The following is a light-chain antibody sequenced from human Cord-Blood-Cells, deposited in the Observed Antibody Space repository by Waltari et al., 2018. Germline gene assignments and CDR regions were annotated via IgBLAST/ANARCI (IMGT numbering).Light chain of an antibody. CDR2: KAS. Sequence: DIQMTQSPSTLSASVGDRVTITCRASQSISSWLAWYQQKPGKDPKLLIYKASSLESGVPSRCSGSGSGTEYTLTISSLQPDDFATDYCQQYNSYSWTFGQGTKVEIK. CDR3: QQYNSYSWT. CDR1: QSISSW. V-gene: IGKV1-5*03. J-gene: IGKJ1*01.